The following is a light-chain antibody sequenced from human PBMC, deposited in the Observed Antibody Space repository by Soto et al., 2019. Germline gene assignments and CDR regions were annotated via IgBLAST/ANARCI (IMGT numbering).Light chain of an antibody. V-gene: IGKV1-6*02. J-gene: IGKJ4*01. CDR2: AAS. CDR3: LQDYNYPLT. Sequence: AIQMTQSPSSLSASVGDRVTITCRASLGIGNDLGWYQQKPGKAPKLLIYAASSLQSGVPSRFSGSGSGTDFTLIISSLQPEDFATYYCLQDYNYPLTFGGGTRVDIK. CDR1: LGIGND.